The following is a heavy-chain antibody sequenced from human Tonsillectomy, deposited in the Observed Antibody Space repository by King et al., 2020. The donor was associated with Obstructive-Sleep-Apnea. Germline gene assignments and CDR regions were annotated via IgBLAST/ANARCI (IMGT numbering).Heavy chain of an antibody. V-gene: IGHV3-21*01. CDR3: ARDRSGSYDVFDY. J-gene: IGHJ4*02. CDR1: GFTFSSYS. D-gene: IGHD1-26*01. Sequence: VQLVESGGGLVKPGGSLRLSCAASGFTFSSYSMNWVRQAPGKGLEWVSSISSSSSYIYYADSVKGRFTISRDNAKNSLYLQMNSLRAEDTAVYYCARDRSGSYDVFDYWGQGTLVTVSS. CDR2: ISSSSSYI.